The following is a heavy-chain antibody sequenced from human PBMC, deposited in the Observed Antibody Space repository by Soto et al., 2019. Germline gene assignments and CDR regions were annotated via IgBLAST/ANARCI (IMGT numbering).Heavy chain of an antibody. V-gene: IGHV3-30*18. CDR3: AKEVIQWLVRGLDS. J-gene: IGHJ4*02. CDR2: MSYDGTKS. D-gene: IGHD6-19*01. Sequence: QVQLVESGGGVVQPGRSLRLSCAASGFIFNEYVMYWVRQAPGKGLEWVALMSYDGTKSYYADSVKGRFSISRDISNNTLFLQMNSLRPEDTAVYYCAKEVIQWLVRGLDSWGQGTLVTVSS. CDR1: GFIFNEYV.